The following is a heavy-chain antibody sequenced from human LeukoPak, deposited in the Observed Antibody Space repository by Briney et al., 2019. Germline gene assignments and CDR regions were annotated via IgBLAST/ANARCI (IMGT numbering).Heavy chain of an antibody. V-gene: IGHV4-59*11. CDR2: IYYSAST. CDR1: GGSISSHY. CDR3: ARAEIVATYYYMDV. J-gene: IGHJ6*03. D-gene: IGHD5-12*01. Sequence: NPSETLSLTCTVSGGSISSHYWSWIRQPPGKGLEWLGYIYYSASTNYNPSLKSRVTISVDTSKNQFSLKLSSVTAADTAVYYCARAEIVATYYYMDVWGKGTTVTVSS.